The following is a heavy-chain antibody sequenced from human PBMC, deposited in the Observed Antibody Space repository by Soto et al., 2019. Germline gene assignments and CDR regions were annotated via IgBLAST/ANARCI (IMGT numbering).Heavy chain of an antibody. J-gene: IGHJ3*02. V-gene: IGHV1-69*13. CDR3: ATDSGTPPHDAFDI. CDR1: GGTFSSYA. D-gene: IGHD1-26*01. CDR2: IIPIFGTA. Sequence: ASVKVSCKASGGTFSSYAISWVRQAPGQGLEWMGGIIPIFGTANYAQKFQGRVTITADESTSTAYMELSSLRSEDTAVYYCATDSGTPPHDAFDIWGQGTMVTVSS.